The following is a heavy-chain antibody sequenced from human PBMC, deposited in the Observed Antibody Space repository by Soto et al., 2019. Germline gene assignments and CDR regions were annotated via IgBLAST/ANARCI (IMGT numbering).Heavy chain of an antibody. CDR3: ARDNIAVAGTGELDY. J-gene: IGHJ4*02. Sequence: ASVKVSCKASGYTFTGYYMHWVRQAPGQGLEWMGWINPNSGGTNYAQKFQGWVTMTRDTSISTAYMELSRLRSDDKAVYYCARDNIAVAGTGELDYWGQGTLVTVSS. CDR1: GYTFTGYY. V-gene: IGHV1-2*04. D-gene: IGHD6-19*01. CDR2: INPNSGGT.